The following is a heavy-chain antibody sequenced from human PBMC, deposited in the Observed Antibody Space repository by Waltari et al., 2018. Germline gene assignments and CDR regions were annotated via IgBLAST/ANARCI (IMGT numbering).Heavy chain of an antibody. V-gene: IGHV4-39*01. CDR2: LNYGGST. D-gene: IGHD2-21*01. CDR1: GGSISSSIYF. CDR3: ARHEAYTTRDY. J-gene: IGHJ4*02. Sequence: QLQLQESGPGLVKPSETLSLTCTVSGGSISSSIYFWGWIRQPPGKGLEWIGGLNYGGSTYKNAARRSRVTISLDTSKNQFSLKVNSVTAADTAVYYCARHEAYTTRDYWGQGTLVTVSS.